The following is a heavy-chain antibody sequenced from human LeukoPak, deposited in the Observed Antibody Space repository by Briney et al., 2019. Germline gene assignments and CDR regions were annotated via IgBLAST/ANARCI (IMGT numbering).Heavy chain of an antibody. CDR2: IGTAGDT. Sequence: GGSLRLACAASGFTFSSYDIHSVRQATGKGLGWVSAIGTAGDTYYPGSVKGRFTISRENAKNSLYLQMNSLRAGDTAVYYCARGATGGGFDYWGQGTLVTVSS. V-gene: IGHV3-13*01. CDR1: GFTFSSYD. J-gene: IGHJ4*02. CDR3: ARGATGGGFDY. D-gene: IGHD3-16*01.